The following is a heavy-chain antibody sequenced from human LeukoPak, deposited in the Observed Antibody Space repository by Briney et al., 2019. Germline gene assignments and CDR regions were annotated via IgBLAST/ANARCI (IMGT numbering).Heavy chain of an antibody. Sequence: ASVKVSCKASGYTFTGNYMHWVRQAPGQGLEWMGWINPANGGGTNYEQKFQGRVTMTRDTSTSTVYMELSSLRSEDTAVYYCARLASISDAFDIWGQGTMVTVSS. J-gene: IGHJ3*02. CDR1: GYTFTGNY. CDR3: ARLASISDAFDI. CDR2: INPANGGGT. D-gene: IGHD2/OR15-2a*01. V-gene: IGHV1-2*02.